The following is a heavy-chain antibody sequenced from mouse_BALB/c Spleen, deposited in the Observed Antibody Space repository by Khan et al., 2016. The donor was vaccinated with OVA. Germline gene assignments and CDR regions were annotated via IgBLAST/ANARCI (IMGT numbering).Heavy chain of an antibody. J-gene: IGHJ4*01. CDR1: GYTFTSYW. Sequence: DLVKPGPSVKLTCKASGYTFTSYWFNWIKQRPGQGLEWIGRIAPGSGSTYYHAMFKGKATLTVDTSSNTAHIQLSSLSSEYSAVFCWARSNYYGNSRYAMDYWGQGTSVTVSS. CDR2: IAPGSGST. CDR3: ARSNYYGNSRYAMDY. D-gene: IGHD1-1*01. V-gene: IGHV1S41*01.